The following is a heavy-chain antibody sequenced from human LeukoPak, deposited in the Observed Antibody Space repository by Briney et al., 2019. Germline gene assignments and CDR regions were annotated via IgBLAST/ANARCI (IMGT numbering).Heavy chain of an antibody. CDR1: GGSFSGYY. D-gene: IGHD3-22*01. J-gene: IGHJ4*02. CDR3: ARESGDSSGYYD. CDR2: INHSGST. Sequence: SETLSLTCAVYGGSFSGYYWSWIRQPPGKGLEWIGEINHSGSTNYNPSLKSRVTISVDTSKNQFSLKLSSVTAADTAVYYCARESGDSSGYYDWGQGTLVTVFS. V-gene: IGHV4-34*01.